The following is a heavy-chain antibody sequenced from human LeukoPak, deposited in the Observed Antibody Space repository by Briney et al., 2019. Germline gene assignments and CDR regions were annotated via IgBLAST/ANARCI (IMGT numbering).Heavy chain of an antibody. Sequence: ASVKVSCKASGYTFTGYYMHWVRQAPGQGVTWMGWINPNTGVTNYAQKFQGRVTMTRATSINTAYMELDRLTSDDTAIYYCARSYCGGDCYWTIDYWGQGTLVTVSS. CDR1: GYTFTGYY. CDR3: ARSYCGGDCYWTIDY. CDR2: INPNTGVT. J-gene: IGHJ4*02. D-gene: IGHD2-21*02. V-gene: IGHV1-2*02.